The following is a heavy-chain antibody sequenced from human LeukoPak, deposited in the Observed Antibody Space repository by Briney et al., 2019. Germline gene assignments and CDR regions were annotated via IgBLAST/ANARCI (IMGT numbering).Heavy chain of an antibody. CDR3: AKVGSYHDFDY. V-gene: IGHV3-30*18. CDR2: ISYNGSNK. D-gene: IGHD3-22*01. Sequence: GGSLRLSCAASGFTFSSFAMHWVRQAPGKGLEWVALISYNGSNKYYADSVKGRFTISRDNSKNTLYLQMNSLRAEDTAVYYCAKVGSYHDFDYWGQGTLVTVSS. J-gene: IGHJ4*02. CDR1: GFTFSSFA.